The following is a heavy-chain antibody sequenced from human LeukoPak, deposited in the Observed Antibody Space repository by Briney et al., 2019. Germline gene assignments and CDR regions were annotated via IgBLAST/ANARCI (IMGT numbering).Heavy chain of an antibody. Sequence: GASVKVSCKASGYTFTGYYMHWVRQAPGQGLEWMGWINPNSGGTNYAQKFQGRVTMTRDTSISTAYMELSRLRSDDTAVYYCASELRHSGSYGPDYYYYMDVWGKGTTVTVSS. J-gene: IGHJ6*03. CDR2: INPNSGGT. D-gene: IGHD1-26*01. CDR1: GYTFTGYY. V-gene: IGHV1-2*02. CDR3: ASELRHSGSYGPDYYYYMDV.